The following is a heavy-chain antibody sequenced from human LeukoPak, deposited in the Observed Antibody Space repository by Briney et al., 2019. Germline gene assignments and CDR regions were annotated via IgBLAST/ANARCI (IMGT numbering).Heavy chain of an antibody. Sequence: GGSLXLSXXASGFTFSXXXXXXXRQAPXXXXXXXXXIKSKXDXGXTEYAXPXXGXXXISRDDSKNTLYLQMNSLKTEDTAVYYCTTDIRWETSPYDYWGQGTLVTVSS. J-gene: IGHJ4*02. CDR3: TTDIRWETSPYDY. V-gene: IGHV3-15*01. D-gene: IGHD1-26*01. CDR2: IKSKXDXGXT. CDR1: GFTFSXXX.